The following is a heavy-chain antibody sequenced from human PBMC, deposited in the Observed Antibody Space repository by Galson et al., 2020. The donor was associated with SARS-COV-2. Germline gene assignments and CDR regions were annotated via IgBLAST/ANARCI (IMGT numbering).Heavy chain of an antibody. Sequence: GESLKISCAVSGFTFSSYWMHWVRQAPGKGLVWVSRNSYDGRSTTYADSVKGRFTIPRDNAKSTLYLQMNSLRAEDTAVYYCAGVRYCSGGSCYGWGQGTLVTVSP. J-gene: IGHJ4*02. CDR1: GFTFSSYW. CDR2: NSYDGRST. V-gene: IGHV3-74*01. CDR3: AGVRYCSGGSCYG. D-gene: IGHD2-15*01.